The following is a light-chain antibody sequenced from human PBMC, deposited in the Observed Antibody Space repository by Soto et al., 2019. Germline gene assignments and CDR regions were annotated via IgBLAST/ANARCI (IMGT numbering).Light chain of an antibody. J-gene: IGKJ4*01. CDR2: DAS. CDR3: QQYNTYPSLT. CDR1: QSISSW. V-gene: IGKV1-5*01. Sequence: DIQMTQSPSTLSASVGDRVTITCRASQSISSWLSWYQQKLGRAPRLLIYDASSLESGVPSRFSGSGYGTEFTLTISSLQPDDFATYYCQQYNTYPSLTFGGGTKVEIK.